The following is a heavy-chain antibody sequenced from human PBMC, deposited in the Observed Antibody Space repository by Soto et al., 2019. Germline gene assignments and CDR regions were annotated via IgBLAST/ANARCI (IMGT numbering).Heavy chain of an antibody. J-gene: IGHJ4*02. D-gene: IGHD2-2*01. Sequence: SETLSLTCTVSGGSISSSSYYWGWIRQPPGKGLEWIGSIYYSGSTYYNPSLKSRVTISVDTSKNQFSLKLSSVTAADTSVYYCAGHRVGNYFDYWGQGTLVTVSS. CDR3: AGHRVGNYFDY. CDR2: IYYSGST. CDR1: GGSISSSSYY. V-gene: IGHV4-39*01.